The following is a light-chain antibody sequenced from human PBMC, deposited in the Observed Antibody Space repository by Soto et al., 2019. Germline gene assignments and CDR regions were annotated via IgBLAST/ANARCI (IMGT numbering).Light chain of an antibody. V-gene: IGKV1-12*01. CDR1: PDISYA. Sequence: DIQMTQSPSSVSASVGDRVTITCRASPDISYALAWFQQKPGEAPRLLIYTASSLHSGVPSRFSGSRSGTDFALTISSLQPDDFATHNCQMGNSYPLTFSRGTRVEIK. CDR2: TAS. J-gene: IGKJ4*01. CDR3: QMGNSYPLT.